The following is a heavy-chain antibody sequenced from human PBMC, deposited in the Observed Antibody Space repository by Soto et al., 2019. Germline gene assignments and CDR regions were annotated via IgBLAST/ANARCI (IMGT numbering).Heavy chain of an antibody. D-gene: IGHD2-15*01. CDR2: IKSKTDCGTT. V-gene: IGHV3-15*07. CDR1: GFSFSSAW. Sequence: EVQLVESGGVLVEPGGSLRLSCAASGFSFSSAWINWVRQTPGRGLEWVGRIKSKTDCGTTDFAARVKGRFAISRDDSRGMMYMHMNSLKTEDKGVYYWITDSLFTQMLVRFDFWGLGTLFSVSS. CDR3: ITDSLFTQMLVRFDF. J-gene: IGHJ4*01.